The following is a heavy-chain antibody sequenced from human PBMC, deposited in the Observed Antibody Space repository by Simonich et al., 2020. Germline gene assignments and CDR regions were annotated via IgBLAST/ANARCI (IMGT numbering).Heavy chain of an antibody. CDR2: TNPNSGGT. CDR3: ARSHIAAAGTGYFQH. Sequence: QVQLVQSGAEVKKPGASVKVSCKASGYTFTGYYKHWVRQAPGQGLERMGRTNPNSGGTNYAQKFQGRVTMTRDTSISTAYMELSRLRSDDTAVYYCARSHIAAAGTGYFQHWGQGTLVTVSS. CDR1: GYTFTGYY. V-gene: IGHV1-2*02. D-gene: IGHD6-13*01. J-gene: IGHJ1*01.